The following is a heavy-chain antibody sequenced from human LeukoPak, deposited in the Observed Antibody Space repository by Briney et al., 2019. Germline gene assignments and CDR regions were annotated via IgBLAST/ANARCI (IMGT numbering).Heavy chain of an antibody. CDR3: ARHGGRWANFDY. CDR2: IYYSGST. D-gene: IGHD5-24*01. CDR1: GGSFSGYY. J-gene: IGHJ4*02. Sequence: SETLSLTCAVYGGSFSGYYWSWIRQPPGKGLEWIGYIYYSGSTNYNPSLKSRVTISVDTSKNQFSLKLSSVTAADTAVYYCARHGGRWANFDYWGQGTLVTVSS. V-gene: IGHV4-59*08.